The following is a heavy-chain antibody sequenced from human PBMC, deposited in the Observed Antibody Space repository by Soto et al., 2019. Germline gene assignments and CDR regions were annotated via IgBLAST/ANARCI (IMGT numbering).Heavy chain of an antibody. CDR1: RDSIRSSSYY. D-gene: IGHD4-17*01. Sequence: ASGTLSLPRTFSRDSIRSSSYYWGWIRQPPGKGLEWVGSIYDSGSTYYNPSLKSRVTISVDTSKNQVSLKLTSVTAADTALYYCARRYAVTNFYLDYWGQGILVTVSS. CDR3: ARRYAVTNFYLDY. J-gene: IGHJ4*02. V-gene: IGHV4-39*01. CDR2: IYDSGST.